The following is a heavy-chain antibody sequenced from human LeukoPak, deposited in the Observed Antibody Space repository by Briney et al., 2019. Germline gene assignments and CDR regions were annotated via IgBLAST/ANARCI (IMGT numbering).Heavy chain of an antibody. CDR2: IYYSGSI. Sequence: SETLSLTCTVSGVSISSYYWSWIRQPPGKGLDWIGYIYYSGSINYNPSLKSRVTISVDTSKNQFSPRLSSVTAADTAVYYCARRMIAVAGYYFDYWGQGTLVTVSS. V-gene: IGHV4-59*08. CDR1: GVSISSYY. D-gene: IGHD6-19*01. J-gene: IGHJ4*02. CDR3: ARRMIAVAGYYFDY.